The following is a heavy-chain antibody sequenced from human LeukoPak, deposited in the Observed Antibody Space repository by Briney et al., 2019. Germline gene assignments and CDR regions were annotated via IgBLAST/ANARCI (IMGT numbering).Heavy chain of an antibody. V-gene: IGHV4-39*07. J-gene: IGHJ4*02. D-gene: IGHD1-1*01. CDR3: ARAKGAQLGNFDY. CDR2: IYYSGST. CDR1: GGSISSSSYY. Sequence: PSETLSLTCTVSGGSISSSSYYWGWIRQPPGKGLEWIGSIYYSGSTYYNPSLKSRVTISVDTSKNQFSLKLSSVTAADTAVYYCARAKGAQLGNFDYWGQGTLVTVSS.